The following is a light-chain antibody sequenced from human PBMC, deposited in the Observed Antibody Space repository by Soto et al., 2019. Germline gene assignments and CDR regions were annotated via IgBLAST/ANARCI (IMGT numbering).Light chain of an antibody. J-gene: IGKJ4*01. V-gene: IGKV3-15*01. CDR1: QSVSSK. Sequence: IVMTQSPATLSLSPGQRATLSCRASQSVSSKLAWYQHKPGQAPRLLIYGASTRATGIPARFSASGSGTDFTLTISSLQSEDFAIYYCQQYDNWPLTFGRGTKVEI. CDR2: GAS. CDR3: QQYDNWPLT.